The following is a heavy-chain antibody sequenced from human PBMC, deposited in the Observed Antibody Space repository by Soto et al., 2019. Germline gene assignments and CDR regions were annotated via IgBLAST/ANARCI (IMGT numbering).Heavy chain of an antibody. V-gene: IGHV4-30-4*01. J-gene: IGHJ6*02. CDR2: IYYSGST. CDR1: GGSISSGDYY. D-gene: IGHD2-2*02. Sequence: QVQLQESGPGLVKPSQTLSLTCTVSGGSISSGDYYWSWIRQPPGKGLEWIGYIYYSGSTYYNPSLKSRVTISVDTSKNQFSLKLSSVTAADTAVYYCARWAPTQLLHPYYYYYYGMDVWGQGTTVTVSS. CDR3: ARWAPTQLLHPYYYYYYGMDV.